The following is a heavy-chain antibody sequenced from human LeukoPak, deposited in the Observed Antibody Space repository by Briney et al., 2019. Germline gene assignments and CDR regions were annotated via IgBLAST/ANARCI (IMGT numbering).Heavy chain of an antibody. CDR2: MYPGDSDT. CDR1: GYIFTNYW. Sequence: GESLKISCKGSGYIFTNYWIGWVRQMPGKGLEWMGTMYPGDSDTRYSPSFQGQVTISADKSISTAYLQWSSLKASDTAMYYCAASTYGSGSYLGFDSWGQGTLVTVSS. CDR3: AASTYGSGSYLGFDS. J-gene: IGHJ4*02. D-gene: IGHD3-10*01. V-gene: IGHV5-51*01.